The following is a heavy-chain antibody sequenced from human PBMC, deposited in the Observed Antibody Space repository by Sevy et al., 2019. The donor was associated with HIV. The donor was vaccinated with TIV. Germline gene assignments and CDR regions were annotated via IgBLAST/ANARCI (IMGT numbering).Heavy chain of an antibody. Sequence: ASVPVSCKASGYTFTRYGITWVRQAPGQGLQWMGWSSAYNGTTNYAQKLQGRVTMTTDTSTSTAYMELRRLRSDDTAVYYCARDRNNYDSSGYPKGFDVWGQGTTVTVSS. CDR2: SSAYNGTT. D-gene: IGHD3-22*01. V-gene: IGHV1-18*01. CDR3: ARDRNNYDSSGYPKGFDV. J-gene: IGHJ6*02. CDR1: GYTFTRYG.